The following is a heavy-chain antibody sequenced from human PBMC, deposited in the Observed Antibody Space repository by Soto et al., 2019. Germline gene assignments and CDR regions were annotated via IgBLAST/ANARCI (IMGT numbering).Heavy chain of an antibody. V-gene: IGHV4-59*01. CDR2: IYYSGST. Sequence: PSETLSLTCTVSGSSISSYYWSWIRQPPGKGLEWIGYIYYSGSTNYNPSLKSRVTISVDTSKNQFSLKLSSVTAADTAVYYCARVGRNDFWSGPLYYFDYWGQGTLVTVSS. J-gene: IGHJ4*02. CDR1: GSSISSYY. D-gene: IGHD3-3*01. CDR3: ARVGRNDFWSGPLYYFDY.